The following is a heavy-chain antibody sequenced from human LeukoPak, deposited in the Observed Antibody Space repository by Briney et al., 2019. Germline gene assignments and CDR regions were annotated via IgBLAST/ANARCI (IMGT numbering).Heavy chain of an antibody. CDR3: ARDGAARHYYYYMDV. V-gene: IGHV1-2*02. CDR1: GYTFTGYY. Sequence: ASVKVSCKASGYTFTGYYMHWVRQAPGQGLEWMGWINPNSGGTNYAQKFQGRVTMTRDTSISTAYMELSRLRSDDTAVYYCARDGAARHYYYYMDVWGKGTTVTVSS. D-gene: IGHD6-6*01. J-gene: IGHJ6*03. CDR2: INPNSGGT.